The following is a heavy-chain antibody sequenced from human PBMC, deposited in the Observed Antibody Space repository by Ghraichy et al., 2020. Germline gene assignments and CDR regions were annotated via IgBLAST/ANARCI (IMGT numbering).Heavy chain of an antibody. V-gene: IGHV1-2*06. D-gene: IGHD6-19*01. Sequence: ASVKVSCKASGYRFTQFYIHWVRQAPGQGLEWMGRINPNSGGTDFAQKFQGRVTMTTHTSTTTAYMELSRLTSDDTAVYYCAKDSFAGGWTDYWGQGTRVTVSS. CDR2: INPNSGGT. CDR3: AKDSFAGGWTDY. J-gene: IGHJ4*02. CDR1: GYRFTQFY.